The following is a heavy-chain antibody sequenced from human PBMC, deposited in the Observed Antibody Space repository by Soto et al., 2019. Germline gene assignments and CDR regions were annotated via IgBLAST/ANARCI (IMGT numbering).Heavy chain of an antibody. CDR1: GGIFSTYA. Sequence: QVQLVQSGAEVKKPGSSVTVSCKASGGIFSTYAISWLRQAPGQGLEWMGGIIPIFGTPNYAQRFQGRVTITADESTTTSYMGLSRLKSEDTAVYYCARDRDDYGSGNYYNRIDFWGQGTLVTVSS. V-gene: IGHV1-69*01. CDR3: ARDRDDYGSGNYYNRIDF. D-gene: IGHD3-10*01. J-gene: IGHJ4*02. CDR2: IIPIFGTP.